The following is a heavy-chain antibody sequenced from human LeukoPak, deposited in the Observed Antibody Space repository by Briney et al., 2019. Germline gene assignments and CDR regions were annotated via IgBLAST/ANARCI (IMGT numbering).Heavy chain of an antibody. J-gene: IGHJ4*02. CDR1: GGSNSSYY. Sequence: SETLSLTCTVSGGSNSSYYWSWIRQPPGKGLEWIGYIYTGGSTNYNPSLKSRVTISVDTSKNQFSLKLSSVTAADTAVYYCAGVYYDFWSGYYSDYWGQGTLVTVSS. D-gene: IGHD3-3*01. CDR3: AGVYYDFWSGYYSDY. V-gene: IGHV4-4*09. CDR2: IYTGGST.